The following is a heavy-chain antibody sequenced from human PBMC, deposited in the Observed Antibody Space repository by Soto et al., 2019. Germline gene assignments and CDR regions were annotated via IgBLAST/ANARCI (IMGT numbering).Heavy chain of an antibody. Sequence: WGSLRLSCAASGFTFGIYAVSWVGQAPGKGLEWVSAISGSGGSTYYAASVKGRFTISRDNSKNTLYLQMNSLRAEDTAVYYCAKDDDYGDYVDYWGQGTLVTVSS. V-gene: IGHV3-23*01. CDR2: ISGSGGST. CDR3: AKDDDYGDYVDY. J-gene: IGHJ4*02. D-gene: IGHD4-17*01. CDR1: GFTFGIYA.